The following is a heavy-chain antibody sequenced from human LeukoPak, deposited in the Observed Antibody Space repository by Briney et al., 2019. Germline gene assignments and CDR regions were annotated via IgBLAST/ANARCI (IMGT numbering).Heavy chain of an antibody. Sequence: SETLSLTCAVYGGSFSGYYWSWIRQPPGKGLEWIGEINHSGSTNYNPSRKSRVTISVDTSKNQFSLKLSSVTAADTAVYYCARGGYDFWSGYPRLKYYFDYWGQGTLVTVSS. J-gene: IGHJ4*02. CDR2: INHSGST. D-gene: IGHD3-3*01. V-gene: IGHV4-34*01. CDR1: GGSFSGYY. CDR3: ARGGYDFWSGYPRLKYYFDY.